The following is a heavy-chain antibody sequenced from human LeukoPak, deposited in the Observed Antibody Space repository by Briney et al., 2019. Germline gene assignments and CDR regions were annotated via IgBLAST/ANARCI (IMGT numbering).Heavy chain of an antibody. J-gene: IGHJ4*02. CDR3: ASSIFWSGYFDY. D-gene: IGHD3-3*01. V-gene: IGHV1-2*02. CDR1: GYTLTELS. Sequence: GASVKVSCKVSGYTLTELSMHWVRQAPGQGLEWMGWINPNSGGTNYAQKFQGRVTMTRDTSISTAYMELSRLRSDDTAVYYCASSIFWSGYFDYWGQGTLVTVSS. CDR2: INPNSGGT.